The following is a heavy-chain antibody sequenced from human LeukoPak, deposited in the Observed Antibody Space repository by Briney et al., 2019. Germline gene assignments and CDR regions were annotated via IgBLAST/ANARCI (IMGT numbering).Heavy chain of an antibody. V-gene: IGHV3-7*01. D-gene: IGHD1-7*01. Sequence: GRSPRLSCAASGFSFTGYWMSWVRHAPGKGLDWVASIREDGGDKKYVGSVKGRFTSSRDNTKNSLYLQMNSLRAEDTAVYYCVSQTGATAFEMWGQGTMVTVSS. J-gene: IGHJ3*02. CDR3: VSQTGATAFEM. CDR1: GFSFTGYW. CDR2: IREDGGDK.